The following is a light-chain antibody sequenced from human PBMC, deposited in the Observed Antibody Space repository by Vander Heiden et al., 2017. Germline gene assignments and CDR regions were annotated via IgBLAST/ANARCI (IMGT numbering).Light chain of an antibody. CDR2: AAS. CDR3: QQSYSAPYT. J-gene: IGKJ2*01. V-gene: IGKV1-39*01. Sequence: DIQATQSPSSLSTSIGDRVTITCRASQSISSYLTWYQQKPGKAPKLLIYAASTLHSGVPSRFSGSRSGTDFTLTISSLQPEDFATYYCQQSYSAPYTFGQGTKLEIK. CDR1: QSISSY.